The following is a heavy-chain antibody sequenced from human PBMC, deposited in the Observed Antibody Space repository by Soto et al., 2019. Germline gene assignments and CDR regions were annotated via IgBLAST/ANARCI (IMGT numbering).Heavy chain of an antibody. Sequence: GESLKSSCEASGFIFSDYHMAWIRQGPGKGLQWVSYISSSGSDRNYADSVKGRFTMSRDNAKNSVSLQMSSLRAEDTAVYYCARVAGPGYWFDPWGKGTLVTV. D-gene: IGHD3-9*01. J-gene: IGHJ5*02. V-gene: IGHV3-11*06. CDR3: ARVAGPGYWFDP. CDR1: GFIFSDYH. CDR2: ISSSGSDR.